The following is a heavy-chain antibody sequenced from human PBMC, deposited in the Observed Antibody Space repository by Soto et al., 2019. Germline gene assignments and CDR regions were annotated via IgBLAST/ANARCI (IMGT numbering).Heavy chain of an antibody. D-gene: IGHD5-18*01. Sequence: QVQLVQSGAEAKKPGASVKVSCKASGYTFTSYYMHWVRQAPGQGLEWVGIINPSGGSTSYAQKVQGRVTMTRDASTSTVYMELSSLRSEDPAVYYCARVYPSDTRYGYVGNNWFDPWGQGTLVTVSS. CDR2: INPSGGST. J-gene: IGHJ5*02. CDR1: GYTFTSYY. V-gene: IGHV1-46*03. CDR3: ARVYPSDTRYGYVGNNWFDP.